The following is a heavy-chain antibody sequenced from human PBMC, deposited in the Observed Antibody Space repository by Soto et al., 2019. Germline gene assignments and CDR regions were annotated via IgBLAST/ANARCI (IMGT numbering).Heavy chain of an antibody. D-gene: IGHD1-20*01. V-gene: IGHV4-59*12. CDR2: VYSNGDT. CDR1: DGSISSYY. J-gene: IGHJ2*01. Sequence: QLQLQESGPGLVKPSETLSLTCTVSDGSISSYYWSWIRQPPGKGLEWIGYVYSNGDTSFNPSLKRRVTISVDTSTNRFSLRLNSVTAADTAVYYCARRITGDPHFDLWGRGTLVTVSS. CDR3: ARRITGDPHFDL.